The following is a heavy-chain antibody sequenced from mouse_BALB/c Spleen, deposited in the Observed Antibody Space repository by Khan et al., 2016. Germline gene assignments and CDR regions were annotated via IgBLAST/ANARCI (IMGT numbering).Heavy chain of an antibody. Sequence: QVQLQQSGAELMKPGASVKISCKATGYTFSSYWIEWVKQRPGHGLEWIGEILSGSGSTDYNEKFKDKATFTADTSSNTAYMHLSSLTSADYAVYDCARGIYYDGSRTYCFDYWGQGTTLTVSS. CDR2: ILSGSGST. D-gene: IGHD1-1*01. J-gene: IGHJ2*01. CDR3: ARGIYYDGSRTYCFDY. V-gene: IGHV1-9*01. CDR1: GYTFSSYW.